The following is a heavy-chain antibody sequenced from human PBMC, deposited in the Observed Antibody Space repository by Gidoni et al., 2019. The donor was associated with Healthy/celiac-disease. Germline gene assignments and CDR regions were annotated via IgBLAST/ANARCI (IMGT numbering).Heavy chain of an antibody. CDR1: GFTFSSYA. V-gene: IGHV3-30*01. Sequence: QVQLVESGGGVVQPGRSLRLSCAASGFTFSSYAMHWVRQAPGKGLEWVAVISYDGSNKYYADSVKGRFTISRDNSKNTLYLQMNSLRAEDTAVYYCARENWGGFDYWGQGTLVTVSS. CDR3: ARENWGGFDY. J-gene: IGHJ4*02. D-gene: IGHD3-16*01. CDR2: ISYDGSNK.